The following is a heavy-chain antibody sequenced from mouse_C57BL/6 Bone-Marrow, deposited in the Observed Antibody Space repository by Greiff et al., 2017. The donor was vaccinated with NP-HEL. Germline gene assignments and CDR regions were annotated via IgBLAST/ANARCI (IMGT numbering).Heavy chain of an antibody. Sequence: VKLMESGAELVKPGASVKISCKASGYEFSNYWMNWVKQRPGKGLEWIGHISPGAGGTNYHGKFKAKATLTADKSSSTAYMQLSRLTSEDSAVYCCARGAYWGQGTLVTVSA. CDR3: ARGAY. CDR2: ISPGAGGT. J-gene: IGHJ3*01. CDR1: GYEFSNYW. V-gene: IGHV1-80*01.